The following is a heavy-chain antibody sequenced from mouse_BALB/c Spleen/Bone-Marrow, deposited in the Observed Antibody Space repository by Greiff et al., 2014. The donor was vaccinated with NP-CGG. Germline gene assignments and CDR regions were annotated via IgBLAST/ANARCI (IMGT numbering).Heavy chain of an antibody. V-gene: IGHV14-3*02. CDR3: ARITT. D-gene: IGHD2-4*01. Sequence: EVQGVESGAELVKPGASVKLSCTASGFNIKDTYMHWVKQRPEQGLEWIGRIDPANGNTKYDPKLQGKATITADTSSNTAYLQLSSLTSEDTAVYYCARITTWGQGTLVTVSA. CDR2: IDPANGNT. J-gene: IGHJ3*01. CDR1: GFNIKDTY.